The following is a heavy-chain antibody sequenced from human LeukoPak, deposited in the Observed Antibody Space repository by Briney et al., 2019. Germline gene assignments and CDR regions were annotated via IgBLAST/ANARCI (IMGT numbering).Heavy chain of an antibody. J-gene: IGHJ4*02. CDR1: GYTFTGYY. CDR3: ARGPYSSGWEY. D-gene: IGHD6-19*01. Sequence: ASVKVSCKASGYTFTGYYMHWVQQAPGQGLEWMGRINPNSGGTNYAQKFQGRVTMTRDTSISTAYMELSSLRAEDTAVYYCARGPYSSGWEYWGQGTLVTVAS. CDR2: INPNSGGT. V-gene: IGHV1-2*06.